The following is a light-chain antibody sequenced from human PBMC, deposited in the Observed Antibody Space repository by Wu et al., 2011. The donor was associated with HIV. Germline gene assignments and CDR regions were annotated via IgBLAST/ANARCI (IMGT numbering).Light chain of an antibody. CDR3: QQSGSSPLT. Sequence: EIVLTQSPGTLSLSPGERATLSCRASQSVSSSYIAWYQQKPGQAPRLLIYGASIRATGIPDRFSGSGYGTDFSLIISTLEPEDSAVYYCQQSGSSPLTFGQGTRGRNQT. V-gene: IGKV3-20*01. CDR1: QSVSSSY. J-gene: IGKJ1*01. CDR2: GAS.